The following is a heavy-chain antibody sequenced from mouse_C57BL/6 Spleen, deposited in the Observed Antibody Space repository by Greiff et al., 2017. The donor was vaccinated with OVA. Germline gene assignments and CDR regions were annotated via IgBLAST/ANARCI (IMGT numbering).Heavy chain of an antibody. CDR2: ISSGGSYT. J-gene: IGHJ2*01. V-gene: IGHV5-6*01. CDR3: ARPVTTVADFDY. CDR1: GFTFSSYG. Sequence: EVQLQQSGGDLVKPGGSLKLSCAASGFTFSSYGMSWVRQTPDKRLEWVATISSGGSYTYYPDSVKGRFTISRDNAKNTLYLQMSSLKSEDTAMYYGARPVTTVADFDYWGQGTTLTVSS. D-gene: IGHD1-1*01.